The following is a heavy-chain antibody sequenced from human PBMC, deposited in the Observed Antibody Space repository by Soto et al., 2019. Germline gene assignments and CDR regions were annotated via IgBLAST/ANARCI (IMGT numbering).Heavy chain of an antibody. Sequence: GGSLRLSCAASGFTFSSYGMHWVRQVPGKGLEWVAVISYDGSNKYYADSVKGRFTISRDNSKNTLYLQMNSLRAEDTAVYYCAKDLRGTPYYGMDVWGQGTTVTAP. CDR1: GFTFSSYG. CDR2: ISYDGSNK. D-gene: IGHD2-15*01. J-gene: IGHJ6*02. V-gene: IGHV3-30*18. CDR3: AKDLRGTPYYGMDV.